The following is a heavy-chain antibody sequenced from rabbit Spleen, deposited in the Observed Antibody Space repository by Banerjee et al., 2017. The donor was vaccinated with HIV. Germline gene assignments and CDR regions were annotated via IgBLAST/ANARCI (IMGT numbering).Heavy chain of an antibody. Sequence: EESGGDLVKPEGSLTLTCKVSGFDFSSDAMCWVRQAPGKGPEYIACIYNGDGSTYYASWVNGRFTVSKTSSTTVTLQVTSLTAADTATYFCATGYTATSYYNLWGPGTLVTVS. D-gene: IGHD8-1*01. J-gene: IGHJ4*01. CDR3: ATGYTATSYYNL. V-gene: IGHV1S47*01. CDR1: GFDFSSDA. CDR2: IYNGDGST.